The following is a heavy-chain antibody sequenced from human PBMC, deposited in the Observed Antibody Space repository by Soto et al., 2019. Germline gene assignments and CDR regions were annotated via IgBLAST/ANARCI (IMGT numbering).Heavy chain of an antibody. CDR3: ARPRHPRGTVGATSPLDP. CDR2: HYSGGST. D-gene: IGHD1-26*01. CDR1: GFSVSSNY. Sequence: DVQLVESGGGLVQPGGSLRLSCAISGFSVSSNYLSWVRQAPGKGLEWVSVHYSGGSTYYADSVQGRFTISRDKSNNPLSLQMRRVRAEDAAVYFCARPRHPRGTVGATSPLDPWGQGTQVTVSS. J-gene: IGHJ5*02. V-gene: IGHV3-53*01.